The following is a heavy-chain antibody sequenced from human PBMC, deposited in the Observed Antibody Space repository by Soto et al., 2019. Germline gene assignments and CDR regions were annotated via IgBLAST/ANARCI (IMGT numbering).Heavy chain of an antibody. J-gene: IGHJ5*02. D-gene: IGHD5-12*01. CDR1: GFTFSSYA. CDR3: ARVGTGGYDLIDWFDP. CDR2: ISYDGSNK. V-gene: IGHV3-30-3*01. Sequence: QVQLVESGGGVVQPGRSLRLSCAASGFTFSSYAMHWVRQAPGKGLEWVAVISYDGSNKYYADSVKGRFTISRDNSKNTLYLQMNSLRAEDTAVYYCARVGTGGYDLIDWFDPWGQGTLVTVSS.